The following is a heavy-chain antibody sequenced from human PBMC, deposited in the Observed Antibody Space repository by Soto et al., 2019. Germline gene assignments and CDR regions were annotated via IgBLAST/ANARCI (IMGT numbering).Heavy chain of an antibody. CDR3: ARRSSGWYFDY. Sequence: EVQLLESGGGLVQPGGSPRLSCAASGFTFSSYAMNWVRQAPGKGLEWVSVISGSGGSTYYADSVKGRFTISRDNSKNTLYLQMNSLRAEDTAVYYCARRSSGWYFDYWGQGTLATVSS. CDR2: ISGSGGST. CDR1: GFTFSSYA. D-gene: IGHD6-19*01. V-gene: IGHV3-23*01. J-gene: IGHJ4*02.